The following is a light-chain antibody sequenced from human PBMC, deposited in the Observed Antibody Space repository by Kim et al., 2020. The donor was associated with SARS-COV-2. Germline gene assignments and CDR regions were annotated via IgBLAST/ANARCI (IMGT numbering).Light chain of an antibody. CDR3: QQYNNWPPWT. CDR2: GAS. Sequence: SQGERATLSCRASQRVSSNLAWYQQKPGQAPRLLIYGASTRATGIPARFSGSGSETEFTLTISSLQSEDFAVYYCQQYNNWPPWTFGQGTKVDIK. J-gene: IGKJ1*01. CDR1: QRVSSN. V-gene: IGKV3-15*01.